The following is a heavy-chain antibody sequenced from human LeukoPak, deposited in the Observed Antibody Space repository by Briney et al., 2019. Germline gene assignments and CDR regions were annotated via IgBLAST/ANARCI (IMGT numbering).Heavy chain of an antibody. CDR1: GYTFTGYY. J-gene: IGHJ4*02. CDR3: ARAGYDFWSGYPSYYFDY. D-gene: IGHD3-3*01. V-gene: IGHV1-2*06. Sequence: GASVKVSCKASGYTFTGYYMHWVRQAPGQGLEWMGRINPNSGGTNYAQKFQGRVTMTRDTSISTAYMELSRLRSDDTAVYYCARAGYDFWSGYPSYYFDYWGQGTLVTVSS. CDR2: INPNSGGT.